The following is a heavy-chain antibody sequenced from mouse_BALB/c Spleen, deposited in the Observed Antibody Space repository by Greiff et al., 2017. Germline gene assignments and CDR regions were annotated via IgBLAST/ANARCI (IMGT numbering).Heavy chain of an antibody. Sequence: EVKLVESGGGLVKPGGSLKLSCAASGFTFSSYTMSWVRQTPEKRLEWVATISSGGSYTYYPDSVKGRFTISRDNAKNTLYLQMSSLKSEDTAMYYCARRGGHYYWYFDVWGAGTTVTVSS. D-gene: IGHD1-2*01. CDR1: GFTFSSYT. CDR3: ARRGGHYYWYFDV. V-gene: IGHV5-6-4*01. CDR2: ISSGGSYT. J-gene: IGHJ1*01.